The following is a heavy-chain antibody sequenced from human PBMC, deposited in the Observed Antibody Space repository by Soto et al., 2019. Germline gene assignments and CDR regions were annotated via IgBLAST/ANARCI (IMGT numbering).Heavy chain of an antibody. CDR1: GYTFTNYW. CDR2: IYPGNSDT. J-gene: IGHJ5*02. Sequence: GESLKISCKAFGYTFTNYWIGWVRQMPGKGLEWLGTIYPGNSDTKYSPSFQGQVTNSADMSINTAYLQGNSRQASDTAMYYCARLGGIAAPGCPSYYNWFDPWGQGALVTVYS. CDR3: ARLGGIAAPGCPSYYNWFDP. D-gene: IGHD6-13*01. V-gene: IGHV5-51*01.